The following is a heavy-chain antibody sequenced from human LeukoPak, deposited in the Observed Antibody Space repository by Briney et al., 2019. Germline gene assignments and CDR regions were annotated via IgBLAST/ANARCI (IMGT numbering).Heavy chain of an antibody. V-gene: IGHV3-30*03. CDR2: ISYDGSNE. CDR1: GYTFTSYG. Sequence: SCKASGYTFTSYGMHWVRQAPGKGLEWVAVISYDGSNEYYADSVKGRFTISRDTSRNTLYLQMNSLRAEDTALYYCARKFLTGRLIDYWGQGTLVTVSS. CDR3: ARKFLTGRLIDY. D-gene: IGHD7-27*01. J-gene: IGHJ4*02.